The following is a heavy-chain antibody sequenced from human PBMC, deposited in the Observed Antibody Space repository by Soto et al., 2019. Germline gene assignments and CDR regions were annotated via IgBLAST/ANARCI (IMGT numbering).Heavy chain of an antibody. D-gene: IGHD2-2*01. Sequence: QVQLVQSGAEVKKPGASVKVSCKASGYTLTSYGISWVRQAPGQGLEWMGWISVYNGNTKYAQKFQGRVTVTTDTSTSTAYMELRRLTSDDTAVYYCAREYCSRTSCYGPDYWGQGTLVTVSS. CDR1: GYTLTSYG. J-gene: IGHJ4*02. V-gene: IGHV1-18*01. CDR3: AREYCSRTSCYGPDY. CDR2: ISVYNGNT.